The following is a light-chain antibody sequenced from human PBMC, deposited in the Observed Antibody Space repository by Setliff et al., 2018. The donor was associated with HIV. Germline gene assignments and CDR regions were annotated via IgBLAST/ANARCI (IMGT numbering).Light chain of an antibody. V-gene: IGLV2-14*01. CDR1: SFDVGGYPY. CDR2: EVS. Sequence: QSALAQPASVSGSPGQSITISCTGTSFDVGGYPYVSWYQQYPGKVPKLMIYEVSNRPSGVSNRFSGSKSANMASLTISGLQAEDEADYYCSSYTSSSTLVFGTGTKVTVL. CDR3: SSYTSSSTLV. J-gene: IGLJ1*01.